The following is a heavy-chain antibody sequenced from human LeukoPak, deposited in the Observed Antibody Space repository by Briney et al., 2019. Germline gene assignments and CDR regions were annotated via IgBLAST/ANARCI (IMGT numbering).Heavy chain of an antibody. V-gene: IGHV4-38-2*02. CDR1: GYSIGSGYY. J-gene: IGHJ4*02. CDR2: IYHSGST. D-gene: IGHD6-13*01. CDR3: ARSIAAAGIWGYYFDY. Sequence: PSETLSLTCTVSGYSIGSGYYWGWIRQPPGKGLEWIGSIYHSGSTYYNPSLKSRVTISVDTSKNQFSLKLSSVTAADTAVYYCARSIAAAGIWGYYFDYWGQGTLVTVSS.